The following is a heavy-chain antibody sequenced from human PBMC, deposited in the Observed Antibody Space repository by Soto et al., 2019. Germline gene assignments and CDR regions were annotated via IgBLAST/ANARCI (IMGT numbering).Heavy chain of an antibody. J-gene: IGHJ5*02. CDR3: ARFGYSNWFDP. D-gene: IGHD5-12*01. V-gene: IGHV4-59*01. CDR2: IYYSGST. Sequence: SETLSLTCTVSGGSISSYYWSWIRQPPGKGLEWIGYIYYSGSTNYNPSLKSRVTISVDTSKNQFSLKLSSVTAADTAVYYCARFGYSNWFDPWGQGTLVTVSS. CDR1: GGSISSYY.